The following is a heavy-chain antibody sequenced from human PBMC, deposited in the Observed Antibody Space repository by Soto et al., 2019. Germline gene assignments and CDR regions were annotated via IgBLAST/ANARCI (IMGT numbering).Heavy chain of an antibody. CDR2: IWYDGSNK. V-gene: IGHV3-33*01. D-gene: IGHD5-12*01. Sequence: QVQLVESGGGVVQPGRSLRLSCAASGFTFSSYGMHWVRQAPGKGLEWVAVIWYDGSNKYYADSVKGRFTISRDNSKNTLYLQMNSLRAEDTAVYYCARDEEMATIQGELRLSLFDYWGQGTLLTVSS. J-gene: IGHJ4*02. CDR3: ARDEEMATIQGELRLSLFDY. CDR1: GFTFSSYG.